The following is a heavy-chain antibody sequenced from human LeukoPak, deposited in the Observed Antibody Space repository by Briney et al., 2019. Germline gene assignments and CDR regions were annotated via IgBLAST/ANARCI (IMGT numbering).Heavy chain of an antibody. J-gene: IGHJ5*02. Sequence: ASVKVSXKASGYTFTSYDINWVRQATGQGLEWIGWMNPNSGNTGYAQKFQGRVTMTRNTSISTAYMELSSLRSEDTAVYYCARHPRFDSSSWYPWFDPWGQGTLVTVSS. D-gene: IGHD6-13*01. V-gene: IGHV1-8*01. CDR1: GYTFTSYD. CDR2: MNPNSGNT. CDR3: ARHPRFDSSSWYPWFDP.